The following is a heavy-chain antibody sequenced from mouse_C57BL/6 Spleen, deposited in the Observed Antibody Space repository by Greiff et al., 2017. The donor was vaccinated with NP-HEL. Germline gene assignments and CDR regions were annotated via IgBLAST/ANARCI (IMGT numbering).Heavy chain of an antibody. V-gene: IGHV1-85*01. CDR1: GYTFTSYD. J-gene: IGHJ1*03. D-gene: IGHD2-4*01. CDR2: IYPRDGSP. Sequence: QVQLQQSGPELVKPGASVKLSCKASGYTFTSYDINWVKQRPGQGLEWIGWIYPRDGSPKYNEKFKGKATLTVDTSSSTAYMELHSLTSEDSAVYFCARGIYYDYDERYFDVWGTGTTVTVSS. CDR3: ARGIYYDYDERYFDV.